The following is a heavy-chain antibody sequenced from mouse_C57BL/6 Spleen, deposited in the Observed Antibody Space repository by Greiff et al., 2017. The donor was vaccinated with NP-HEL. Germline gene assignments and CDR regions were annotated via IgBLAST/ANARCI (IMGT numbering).Heavy chain of an antibody. D-gene: IGHD1-1*01. V-gene: IGHV1-64*01. Sequence: VQLQQSGAELVKPGASVKLSCKASGYTFTSYWMHWVKQRPGQGLEWIGMIHPNSGSTNYNEKFKSKATLTVDKSSSTAYMQLSSLTSEDSAVYYCARPPYGSTWFAYWGQGTLVTVSA. CDR2: IHPNSGST. CDR3: ARPPYGSTWFAY. CDR1: GYTFTSYW. J-gene: IGHJ3*01.